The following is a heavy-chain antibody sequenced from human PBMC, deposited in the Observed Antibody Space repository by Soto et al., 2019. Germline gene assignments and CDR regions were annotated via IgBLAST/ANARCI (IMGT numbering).Heavy chain of an antibody. V-gene: IGHV1-69*02. D-gene: IGHD4-17*01. CDR1: GGTFSSYT. CDR3: ARRRNGVYHGSFDY. Sequence: QVQLVQSGAEVKKPGSSVKVSCKASGGTFSSYTISWVRQAPGQGLEWMGRIIPILGIANYAQKFQGRVTITADKSTSTAYMELSSLRSEDTAVYYCARRRNGVYHGSFDYWGQGTLVTVSS. J-gene: IGHJ4*02. CDR2: IIPILGIA.